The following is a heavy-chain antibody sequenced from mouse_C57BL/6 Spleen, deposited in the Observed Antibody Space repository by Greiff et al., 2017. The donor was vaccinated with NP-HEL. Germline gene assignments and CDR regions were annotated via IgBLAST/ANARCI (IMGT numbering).Heavy chain of an antibody. CDR3: ARMNSHFDY. V-gene: IGHV1-64*01. Sequence: QVQLKQPGAELVKPVASVKLSCKASGYTFTSYWMHWVKQRPGQGLEWIGMIHPNSGSTNYNEKFKSKATLTVDKSSSTAYMQLSSLTSEDSAVYYCARMNSHFDYWGQGTTLTVSS. CDR2: IHPNSGST. J-gene: IGHJ2*01. CDR1: GYTFTSYW.